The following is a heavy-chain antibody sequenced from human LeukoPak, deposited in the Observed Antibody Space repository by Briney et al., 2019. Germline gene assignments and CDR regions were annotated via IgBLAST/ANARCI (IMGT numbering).Heavy chain of an antibody. CDR2: ISAYNGNT. J-gene: IGHJ6*02. Sequence: ASVKVSCKASGYTFTSYGISWVRQAPGQGLEWMGWISAYNGNTNYAQELQGRVTMTTDTSTSTAYMELRSLRSDDTAVYYCARPIVVVPAAIPLGMDVWGQGTTVTVSS. V-gene: IGHV1-18*01. CDR1: GYTFTSYG. D-gene: IGHD2-2*01. CDR3: ARPIVVVPAAIPLGMDV.